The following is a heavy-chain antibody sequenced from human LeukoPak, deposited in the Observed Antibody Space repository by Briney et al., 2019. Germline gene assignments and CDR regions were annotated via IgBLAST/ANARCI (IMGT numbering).Heavy chain of an antibody. CDR2: ISSSGSTI. Sequence: PGGSLRLSCAASGFTFSSYEMNWVRQAPGKGLEWVSYISSSGSTIYYADYVKGRFTISRDNAKNSLYLQMNSLRAEDTSVYYCAGRIAAAGTKYFQHWGQGTLVTVSS. J-gene: IGHJ1*01. D-gene: IGHD6-13*01. CDR1: GFTFSSYE. V-gene: IGHV3-48*03. CDR3: AGRIAAAGTKYFQH.